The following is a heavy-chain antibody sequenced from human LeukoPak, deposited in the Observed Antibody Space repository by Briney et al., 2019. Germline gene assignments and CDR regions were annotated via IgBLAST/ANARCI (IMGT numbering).Heavy chain of an antibody. CDR2: INGDGRTT. D-gene: IGHD2-15*01. V-gene: IGHV3-64*04. CDR3: AGNIVVVVAAPRY. Sequence: GGSLRLSCSASGFIFSTYTMYWVRQAPGKGLEYVSVINGDGRTTYYADSVKGRFTISRDNSKNTLYLQMNSLRAEDTAVYYCAGNIVVVVAAPRYWGQGTLVTVSS. J-gene: IGHJ4*02. CDR1: GFIFSTYT.